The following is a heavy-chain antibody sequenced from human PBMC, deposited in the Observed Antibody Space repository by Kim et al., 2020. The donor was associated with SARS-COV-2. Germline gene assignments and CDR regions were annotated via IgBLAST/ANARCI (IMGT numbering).Heavy chain of an antibody. CDR2: IYSGGST. V-gene: IGHV3-66*01. D-gene: IGHD3-9*01. CDR1: GFTVSSNY. CDR3: ARVKSYYAILTGYSPYYFDY. J-gene: IGHJ4*02. Sequence: GGSRRLSCAASGFTVSSNYMSWVRQAPGKGLELVSVIYSGGSTYYADSVKGRFTISRDNSKNTLYLQVNSLTAEDTAVYYCARVKSYYAILTGYSPYYFDYWGQGTLVTVSS.